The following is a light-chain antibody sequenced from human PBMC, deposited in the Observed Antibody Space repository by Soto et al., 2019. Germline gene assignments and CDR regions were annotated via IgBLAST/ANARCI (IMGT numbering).Light chain of an antibody. CDR3: QHYGGLWT. CDR2: DAS. CDR1: ESITNR. Sequence: DIQMTQSPSTLSASVGDRVTITCRASESITNRLAWYQQKPGKAPKVLIYDASNLQSGVPSRFSGSGFGTEFILTISSRQPDDFATYSCQHYGGLWTFGQGTKVDIK. V-gene: IGKV1-5*01. J-gene: IGKJ1*01.